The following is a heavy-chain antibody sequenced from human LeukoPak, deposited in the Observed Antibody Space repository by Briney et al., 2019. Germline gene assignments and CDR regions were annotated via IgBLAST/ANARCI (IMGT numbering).Heavy chain of an antibody. V-gene: IGHV4-34*01. CDR1: GGSFSGYY. CDR2: INHSGST. CDR3: ARTYYDILTFFDY. Sequence: PSETLSLTCAVYGGSFSGYYWSWIRQPPGKGLEWIGEINHSGSTNYNPSLKSRVTISVDTSKNQFSLKLSSVTAADTAVYYCARTYYDILTFFDYWGQGTLVTVSS. D-gene: IGHD3-9*01. J-gene: IGHJ4*02.